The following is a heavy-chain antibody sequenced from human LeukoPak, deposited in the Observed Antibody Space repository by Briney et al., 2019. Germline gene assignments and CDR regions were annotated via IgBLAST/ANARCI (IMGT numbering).Heavy chain of an antibody. CDR2: ISYDGSNK. D-gene: IGHD5-12*01. CDR1: GFTFSSYG. J-gene: IGHJ4*02. Sequence: GGSLRLSCAASGFTFSSYGMHWVRQAPGKGLEWVAVISYDGSNKYYADSVKGRFTISRDNSRNTLYLQMNSLRAEDTAVYYCAKDLRGYSGLDNDYWGQGTLVTVSS. CDR3: AKDLRGYSGLDNDY. V-gene: IGHV3-30*18.